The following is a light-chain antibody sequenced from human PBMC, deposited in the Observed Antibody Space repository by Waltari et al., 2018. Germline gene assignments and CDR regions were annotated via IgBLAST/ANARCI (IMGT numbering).Light chain of an antibody. Sequence: SYGLTQPPSVSVSPGQTAKINCSGDVLPRQYAAWYRQRPGQAPIMLIYKDSERASGIPERFSGSSSGTTVTLTISGVQAEDDGDYFCQSTDTNSGTRVFGSGTKVNVL. CDR1: VLPRQY. V-gene: IGLV3-25*03. CDR2: KDS. CDR3: QSTDTNSGTRV. J-gene: IGLJ1*01.